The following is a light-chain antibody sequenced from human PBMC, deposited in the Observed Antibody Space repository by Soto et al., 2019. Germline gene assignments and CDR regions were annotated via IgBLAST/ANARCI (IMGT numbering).Light chain of an antibody. Sequence: IVLTQSPVSLSLSPGERATLSCRASESIGRSLAWYQQRPGQAPRLLIYYISTRATGIPARFSGSGSGTEFTLTINSLQSEDSAVYYCQQHNQWPITFGQGTRLEIK. CDR1: ESIGRS. J-gene: IGKJ5*01. CDR3: QQHNQWPIT. V-gene: IGKV3D-15*01. CDR2: YIS.